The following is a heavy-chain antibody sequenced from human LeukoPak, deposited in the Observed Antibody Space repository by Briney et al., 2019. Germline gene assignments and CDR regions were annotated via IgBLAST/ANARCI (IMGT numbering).Heavy chain of an antibody. CDR1: GGSISSSTYF. D-gene: IGHD2-2*01. Sequence: PSETLSLTCTVSGGSISSSTYFWSWIRQPPGEGLEWIGSIYYTGNTYYNPSLKSRVTISVDTSKNQFSLNVSSVTAADTAVYYCARGDIDVVPAAPYNWFDPWGQGTLVTVSS. J-gene: IGHJ5*02. CDR2: IYYTGNT. V-gene: IGHV4-39*07. CDR3: ARGDIDVVPAAPYNWFDP.